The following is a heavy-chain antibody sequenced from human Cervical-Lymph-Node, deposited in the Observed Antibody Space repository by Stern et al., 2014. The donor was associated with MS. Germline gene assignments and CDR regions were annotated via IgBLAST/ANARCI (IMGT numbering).Heavy chain of an antibody. D-gene: IGHD4-17*01. CDR2: IYPGDSDT. Sequence: VQLVESGAEVKKPGESLKISCKGSGYSFTANWIAWVRQMPGKGLEWMGIIYPGDSDTRYSQSFQGQVTISADKTISTAYLQWRSLKASDTAMYYCARDYGDYAFDYWGQGTLVTVSS. CDR1: GYSFTANW. V-gene: IGHV5-51*01. CDR3: ARDYGDYAFDY. J-gene: IGHJ4*02.